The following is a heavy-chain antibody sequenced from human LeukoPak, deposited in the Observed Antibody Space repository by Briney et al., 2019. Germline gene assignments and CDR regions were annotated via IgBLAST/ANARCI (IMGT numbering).Heavy chain of an antibody. CDR2: ISGSGGST. CDR3: AKDFRVIDPEYYYYYCMDV. J-gene: IGHJ6*03. D-gene: IGHD3-3*01. Sequence: GGSLRLSCAASGFTFSSYGMSWVRQAPGKGLEWVSAISGSGGSTYYADSVKGRFTISRDNSKNTLYLQMNSLRAEDTAVYYCAKDFRVIDPEYYYYYCMDVWGKGTTVTISS. V-gene: IGHV3-23*01. CDR1: GFTFSSYG.